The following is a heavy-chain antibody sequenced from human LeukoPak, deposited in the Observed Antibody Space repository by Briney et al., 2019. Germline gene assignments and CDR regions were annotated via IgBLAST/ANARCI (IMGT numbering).Heavy chain of an antibody. CDR2: INHSGST. V-gene: IGHV4-34*01. CDR1: GGSFSGYY. D-gene: IGHD3-3*01. J-gene: IGHJ4*02. Sequence: PSETLSLTCAVYGGSFSGYYWSWIRQPPGKGLEWMGEINHSGSTNYNPSLKSRVTISVDTSKNQFSLKLSSVTAADTAVYYCARGSEYYDFWSGYSSPFDYWGQGTLVTVSS. CDR3: ARGSEYYDFWSGYSSPFDY.